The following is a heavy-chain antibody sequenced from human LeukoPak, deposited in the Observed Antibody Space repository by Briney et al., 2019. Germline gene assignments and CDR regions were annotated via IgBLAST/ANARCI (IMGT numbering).Heavy chain of an antibody. Sequence: SETLSLTCTVPNGSISNYFWSWIRQPAGKGLEWIWRIYTTGSTNYNPSLRSRVTMSVDASEKQFSLRLTSVTAADTPVYYCARAPSETRYSRASEYYFEYWGQGILVTVSS. D-gene: IGHD3-9*01. V-gene: IGHV4-4*07. CDR3: ARAPSETRYSRASEYYFEY. CDR2: IYTTGST. J-gene: IGHJ4*02. CDR1: NGSISNYF.